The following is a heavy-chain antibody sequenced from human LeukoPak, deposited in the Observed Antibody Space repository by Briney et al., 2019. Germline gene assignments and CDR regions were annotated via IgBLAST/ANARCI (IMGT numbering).Heavy chain of an antibody. CDR1: GYTFTSYG. V-gene: IGHV1-18*01. D-gene: IGHD3-22*01. CDR3: ASTYYYDSSDHPQLDY. J-gene: IGHJ4*02. CDR2: ISAYNGNT. Sequence: ASVKVSCKASGYTFTSYGISWVRQAPGQGLEWMGWISAYNGNTNYAQKLQGRVTMTTDTSTSTAYMELRSLRSDDTAVYYCASTYYYDSSDHPQLDYWGQGTLVTVSS.